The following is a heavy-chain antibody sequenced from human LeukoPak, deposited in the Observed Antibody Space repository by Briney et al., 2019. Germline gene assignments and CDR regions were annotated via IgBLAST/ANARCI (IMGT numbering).Heavy chain of an antibody. Sequence: GGSLRLSCAASGFTFSDYYMSWIRQAPGKGLEWVSYISSSSSYTNYADSVKGRFTISRDNAKNSLYLQMNSLRAEDTAVNYCALFGFRGPHRISIAARSDGRVFDYWGQGTLVTVSS. J-gene: IGHJ4*02. V-gene: IGHV3-11*03. D-gene: IGHD6-6*01. CDR3: ALFGFRGPHRISIAARSDGRVFDY. CDR2: ISSSSSYT. CDR1: GFTFSDYY.